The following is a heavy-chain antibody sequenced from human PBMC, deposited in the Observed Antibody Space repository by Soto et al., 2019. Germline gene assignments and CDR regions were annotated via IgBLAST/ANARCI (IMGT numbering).Heavy chain of an antibody. CDR2: ISGSGGST. Sequence: GSVILSCAASGLTFSSYAMSLVRQAPGKGLEWVSAISGSGGSTYYADSVKGRFTISRDNSKNTLYLQMNSLRAEDTAVYYCAKDVHGDLEYYFDYWGQGTLVTVYS. V-gene: IGHV3-23*01. D-gene: IGHD4-17*01. CDR1: GLTFSSYA. J-gene: IGHJ4*02. CDR3: AKDVHGDLEYYFDY.